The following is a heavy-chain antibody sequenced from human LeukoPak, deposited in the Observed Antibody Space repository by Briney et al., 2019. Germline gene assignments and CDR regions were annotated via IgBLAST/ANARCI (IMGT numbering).Heavy chain of an antibody. CDR1: GGSISSSNYY. CDR3: ARLPGTNWMGELYFDY. CDR2: VYYSGTT. D-gene: IGHD1-20*01. J-gene: IGHJ4*02. Sequence: SETLSLTCTVSGGSISSSNYYWGWVRQPPGKGLEWIGSVYYSGTTFYNPSLKSRVTISRDTSKNQFSLRLSSVTAADTAVYYCARLPGTNWMGELYFDYWGQGTLVTVSS. V-gene: IGHV4-39*01.